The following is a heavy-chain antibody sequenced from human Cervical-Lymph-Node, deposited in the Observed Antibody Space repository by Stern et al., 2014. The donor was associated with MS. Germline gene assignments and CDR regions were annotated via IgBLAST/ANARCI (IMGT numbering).Heavy chain of an antibody. Sequence: QVTLKESGPVLVKPTETLTLTCTVSGFSLSHVRMGVSWIRQPPGKALEWLAHIFSNDEKSYTPSLQGRLTISKVISKSQEILTMTHMDPADTATYYCARMMQHLAGDAFDIWGQGTMVSVSS. J-gene: IGHJ3*02. CDR1: GFSLSHVRMG. V-gene: IGHV2-26*01. CDR2: IFSNDEK. CDR3: ARMMQHLAGDAFDI. D-gene: IGHD6-13*01.